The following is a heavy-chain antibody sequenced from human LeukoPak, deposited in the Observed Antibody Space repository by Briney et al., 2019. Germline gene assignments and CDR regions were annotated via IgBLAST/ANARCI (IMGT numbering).Heavy chain of an antibody. CDR3: AREDSSGYYYFDY. D-gene: IGHD3-22*01. CDR1: GFSFMNAW. J-gene: IGHJ4*02. Sequence: GGSLRLSCAASGFSFMNAWMSWVRQAPGKGLEWVANIKQDGSEKYYVDSVKGRFTISRDNAKNSLYLQMNSLRAEDTAVYYCAREDSSGYYYFDYWGQGTLVTVSS. CDR2: IKQDGSEK. V-gene: IGHV3-7*01.